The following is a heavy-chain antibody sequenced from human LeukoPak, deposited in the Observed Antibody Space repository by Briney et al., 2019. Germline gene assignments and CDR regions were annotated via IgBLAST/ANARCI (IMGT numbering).Heavy chain of an antibody. CDR1: GYTFTGYY. Sequence: ASVKVSCKASGYTFTGYYMHWVRQAPGQGLEWMGWINPNSGGTNYAQKFQGRVTMTRDTSISTAYMELSRLRSDDTAVYYCATVRYRTASYFAYWGQGTLVTVSS. V-gene: IGHV1-2*02. D-gene: IGHD1-26*01. CDR3: ATVRYRTASYFAY. CDR2: INPNSGGT. J-gene: IGHJ4*02.